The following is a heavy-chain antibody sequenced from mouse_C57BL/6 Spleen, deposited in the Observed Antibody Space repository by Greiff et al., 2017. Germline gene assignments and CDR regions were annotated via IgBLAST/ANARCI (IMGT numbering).Heavy chain of an antibody. V-gene: IGHV1-59*01. CDR1: GYTFTSYW. CDR2: IDPSDSYT. J-gene: IGHJ2*01. CDR3: ARSYDYDENFDY. D-gene: IGHD2-4*01. Sequence: VQLQQPGAELVRPGTSVKLSCKASGYTFTSYWMHWVKQRPGQGLEWIGVIDPSDSYTNYNQKFKGKATLTVDTSSSTAYMQLSSLTSEDSAVYYCARSYDYDENFDYWGQGTTLTVSS.